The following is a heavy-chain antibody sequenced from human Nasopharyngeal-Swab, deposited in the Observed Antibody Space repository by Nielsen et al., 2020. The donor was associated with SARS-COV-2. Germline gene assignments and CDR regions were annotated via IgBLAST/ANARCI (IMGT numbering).Heavy chain of an antibody. J-gene: IGHJ6*02. CDR1: GDSISPNY. V-gene: IGHV4-59*01. CDR3: ARWVPFRRGTGRPSFYYFGMDV. Sequence: SETLSLSCTVSGDSISPNYWSWIRQSRGKRLEWIGDIYYTGSADYSPSLRTRVTISVDRSKNRFSLELTSVTTADTAVYYCARWVPFRRGTGRPSFYYFGMDVWGQGTTVTVSS. D-gene: IGHD3/OR15-3a*01. CDR2: IYYTGSA.